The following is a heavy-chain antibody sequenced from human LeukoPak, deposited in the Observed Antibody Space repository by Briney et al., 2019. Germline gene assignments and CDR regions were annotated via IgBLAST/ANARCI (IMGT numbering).Heavy chain of an antibody. Sequence: PGGSLRLSCAASGFTFSDYYMSWIRQAPGKGLEWVSYISGSGSTIYYADSVKGRFTISRDNAKSSLYLQMNSLRAEDTAVYYCARVSQWLGHYFDYWGQGTLVTVSS. V-gene: IGHV3-11*01. D-gene: IGHD6-19*01. CDR3: ARVSQWLGHYFDY. J-gene: IGHJ4*02. CDR2: ISGSGSTI. CDR1: GFTFSDYY.